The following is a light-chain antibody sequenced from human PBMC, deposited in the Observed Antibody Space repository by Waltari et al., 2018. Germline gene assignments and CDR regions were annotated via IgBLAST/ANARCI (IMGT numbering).Light chain of an antibody. CDR1: QNMIAH. CDR2: AAS. V-gene: IGKV1-39*01. CDR3: QESSSVSSIT. J-gene: IGKJ5*01. Sequence: DLHITQSPSPLSASIGDTVRITCRASQNMIAHVNRYQQKPGIAPNLLIYAASRLRSGVSARIRGSGSGTEFTLTISNLRPEDYATYYCQESSSVSSITFGQGTRL.